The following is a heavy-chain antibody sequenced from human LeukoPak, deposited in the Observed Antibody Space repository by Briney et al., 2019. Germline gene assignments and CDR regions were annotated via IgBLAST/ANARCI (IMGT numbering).Heavy chain of an antibody. V-gene: IGHV4-59*01. D-gene: IGHD6-13*01. CDR2: IYYTGST. CDR1: GGSISRDY. CDR3: ARDRPRGSSLDY. Sequence: PSETLSLTCTVSGGSISRDYWSWIRQPPGKGLEWIGYIYYTGSTNYNPSLKSRVTISVDTSKNQFSLKLSSVTAADPAVYYCARDRPRGSSLDYWGQGTLVTVSS. J-gene: IGHJ4*02.